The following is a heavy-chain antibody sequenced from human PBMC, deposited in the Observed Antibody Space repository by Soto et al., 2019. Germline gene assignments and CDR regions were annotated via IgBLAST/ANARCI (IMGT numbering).Heavy chain of an antibody. V-gene: IGHV3-30*18. D-gene: IGHD4-4*01. CDR2: ISYDGSNK. J-gene: IGHJ4*02. CDR1: GFTFSSYG. Sequence: GGSLRLSCAAAGFTFSSYGMHWVRQAPGKGLEWVAVISYDGSNKYYADSVKGRFTISRDNSKNTLYLQMNSLRAEDTAVYYCAKDYLTVNTNYFDYWGQGTLVTVSS. CDR3: AKDYLTVNTNYFDY.